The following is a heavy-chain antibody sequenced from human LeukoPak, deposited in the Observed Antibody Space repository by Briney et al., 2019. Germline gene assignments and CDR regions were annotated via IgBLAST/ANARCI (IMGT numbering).Heavy chain of an antibody. CDR1: GFTFSSYD. J-gene: IGHJ5*02. V-gene: IGHV3-13*01. Sequence: GGSLRLSCAASGFTFSSYDMHWVRHATGKGLEWVSAIGTAGDTYYPGSVKGRFTISRENAKNSLYLQMNSLRAGDTAVYYCARGNTRSWFDPWGQGTLVTVSS. CDR2: IGTAGDT. CDR3: ARGNTRSWFDP.